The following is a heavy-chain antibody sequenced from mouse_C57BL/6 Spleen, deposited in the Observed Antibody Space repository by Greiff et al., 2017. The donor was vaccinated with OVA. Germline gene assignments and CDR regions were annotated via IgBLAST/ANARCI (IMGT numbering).Heavy chain of an antibody. CDR3: ARSGDGYLYAMDY. V-gene: IGHV5-4*01. Sequence: EVHLVESGGGLVKPGGSLKLSCAASGFTFSSYAMSWVRQTPEKRLEWVATISDGGSYTYYPDNVKGRFTISRDNAKNNLYLQMSHLKSEDTAMYYCARSGDGYLYAMDYWGQGTSVTVSS. J-gene: IGHJ4*01. CDR2: ISDGGSYT. CDR1: GFTFSSYA. D-gene: IGHD2-3*01.